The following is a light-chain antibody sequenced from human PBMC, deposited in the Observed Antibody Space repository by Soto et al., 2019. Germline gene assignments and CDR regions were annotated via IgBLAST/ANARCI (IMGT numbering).Light chain of an antibody. J-gene: IGKJ1*01. CDR3: QQSYSTLRT. CDR2: AAS. CDR1: ETISTY. Sequence: DIQMAQSPSSRSAAIIDIATITCLASETISTYLNWYQQKPGKAPKLLIYAASSLQSGVPSRVSGSGSGTDFTLTISSLQPEDSASYYCQQSYSTLRTFGQGTKVDIK. V-gene: IGKV1-39*01.